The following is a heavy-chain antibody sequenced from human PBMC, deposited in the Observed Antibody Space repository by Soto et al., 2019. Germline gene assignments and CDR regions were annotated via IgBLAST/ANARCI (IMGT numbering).Heavy chain of an antibody. Sequence: GGSLRLSCAASGFTFSSYAMSWVHQAPGKGLEWVSAISGSGGSTYYADSVKGRFTISRDNSKNTLYLQMNSLRAEDTAVYYCATDEGITMVRGVLWFDYWGQGTLVTVSS. V-gene: IGHV3-23*01. CDR3: ATDEGITMVRGVLWFDY. CDR2: ISGSGGST. D-gene: IGHD3-10*01. CDR1: GFTFSSYA. J-gene: IGHJ4*02.